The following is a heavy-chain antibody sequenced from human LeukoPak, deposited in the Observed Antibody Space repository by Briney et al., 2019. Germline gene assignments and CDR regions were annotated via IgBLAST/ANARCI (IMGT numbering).Heavy chain of an antibody. D-gene: IGHD6-13*01. Sequence: ASVKVSCKASGFTFTSSAVQWVRQARGQRLEWIGWIVVSSGNTNYAQKFQERVTITRDMSTSTAYMELSSLRSEDTAVYYCAATIAAAGSSSWYYFDYWGQGTLVTVSS. V-gene: IGHV1-58*01. CDR2: IVVSSGNT. CDR1: GFTFTSSA. J-gene: IGHJ4*02. CDR3: AATIAAAGSSSWYYFDY.